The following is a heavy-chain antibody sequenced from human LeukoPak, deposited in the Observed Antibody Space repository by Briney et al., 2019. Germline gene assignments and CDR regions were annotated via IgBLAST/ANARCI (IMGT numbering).Heavy chain of an antibody. CDR3: ARSPYSGYEGYFDY. Sequence: PGGSLRLSCAASGFTVSSNYMSWVRQAPGKGLEWVSVIYSGGSTYYADSVKGRFTISRGNSKNTLYLQMNSLRAEDTAVYYCARSPYSGYEGYFDYWGQGTLVTVSS. V-gene: IGHV3-53*01. J-gene: IGHJ4*02. D-gene: IGHD5-12*01. CDR1: GFTVSSNY. CDR2: IYSGGST.